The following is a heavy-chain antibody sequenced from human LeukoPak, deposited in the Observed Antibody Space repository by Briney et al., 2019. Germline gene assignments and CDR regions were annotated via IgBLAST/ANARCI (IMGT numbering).Heavy chain of an antibody. CDR2: ISGSGGST. V-gene: IGHV3-23*01. Sequence: GGSLRLSCAASGFTFSSYEMSWVRQAPGKGLEWVSAISGSGGSTYYADSVKGRFTISRDNSKNTLYLQMNSLRAEDTAVYYCAKDQSFGRFRYWGQGTLVTVSS. CDR1: GFTFSSYE. J-gene: IGHJ4*02. CDR3: AKDQSFGRFRY. D-gene: IGHD2-15*01.